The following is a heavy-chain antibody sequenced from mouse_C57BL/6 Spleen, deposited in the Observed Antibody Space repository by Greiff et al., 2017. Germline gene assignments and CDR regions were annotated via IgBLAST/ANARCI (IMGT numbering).Heavy chain of an antibody. CDR3: ARGGYDYDKRGSWFAY. Sequence: QVQLQQSGAELARPGASVKLSCKASGYTFTSYGISWVKQRTGQGLEWIGEIYPRSGNTYYNEKFKGKATLTADKSSSTAYRGLRSLTSEDSAVDFCARGGYDYDKRGSWFAYWGQGTLVTVSA. CDR2: IYPRSGNT. J-gene: IGHJ3*01. CDR1: GYTFTSYG. V-gene: IGHV1-81*01. D-gene: IGHD2-4*01.